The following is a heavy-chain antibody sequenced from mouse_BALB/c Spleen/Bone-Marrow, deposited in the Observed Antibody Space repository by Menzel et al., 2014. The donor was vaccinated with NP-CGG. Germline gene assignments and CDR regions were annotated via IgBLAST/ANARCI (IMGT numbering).Heavy chain of an antibody. CDR2: IFPGSGNT. CDR1: GYSFXSYY. CDR3: ARSGYVDNYPYFDY. Sequence: VQLQQSGPELVKPGASVKISCKASGYSFXSYYIHWVKQRPGQGLEWIGWIFPGSGNTKYNEKFKGKATLTADTSSSTAYMQLSSLTSEDSAVYFCARSGYVDNYPYFDYWGQGTTLTVSS. J-gene: IGHJ2*01. D-gene: IGHD1-3*01. V-gene: IGHV1-66*01.